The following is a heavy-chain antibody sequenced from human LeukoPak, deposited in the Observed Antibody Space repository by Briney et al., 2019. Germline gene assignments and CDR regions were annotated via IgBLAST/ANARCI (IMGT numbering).Heavy chain of an antibody. D-gene: IGHD6-19*01. CDR1: GFTFSSYA. V-gene: IGHV3-23*01. CDR3: AKGHSSGWSHNFDY. CDR2: ISGSGGST. Sequence: PGGSLRLSCAASGFTFSSYAMSWVRQAPGKGLEWVSGISGSGGSTYYVDSVKGRFTISRDNSKNTLYLQMNSLRAEDTPVYYCAKGHSSGWSHNFDYWGQGTLVTVSS. J-gene: IGHJ4*02.